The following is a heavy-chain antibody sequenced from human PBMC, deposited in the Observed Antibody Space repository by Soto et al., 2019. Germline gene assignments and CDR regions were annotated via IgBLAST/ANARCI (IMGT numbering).Heavy chain of an antibody. CDR2: FNGNGGRT. CDR1: GFTFSSYV. Sequence: EVQLLESGGGLVQPGGSLRLSCAASGFTFSSYVMSWVRQAPGKGLEWVSEFNGNGGRTHYEDTVKGRFAISRDNARNNLYLEMNSLRGEDTGVYLGATGGDSIIAAGIVYWGQGTLVTVSS. J-gene: IGHJ4*02. D-gene: IGHD6-13*01. CDR3: ATGGDSIIAAGIVY. V-gene: IGHV3-23*02.